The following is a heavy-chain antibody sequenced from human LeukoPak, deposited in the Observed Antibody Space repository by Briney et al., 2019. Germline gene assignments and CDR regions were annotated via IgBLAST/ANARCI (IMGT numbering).Heavy chain of an antibody. Sequence: SETLSLTCTVSGGSISSYYWSWIRQPAGKGLEWIGRIYTSGSTNYNPSLKSRVTMSVDTSKNQFSLKLSSVTAADTAVYYCAREHMITFGGVIAPTYNWFEPWGQGTLVTVSS. D-gene: IGHD3-16*02. CDR1: GGSISSYY. CDR2: IYTSGST. CDR3: AREHMITFGGVIAPTYNWFEP. J-gene: IGHJ5*02. V-gene: IGHV4-4*07.